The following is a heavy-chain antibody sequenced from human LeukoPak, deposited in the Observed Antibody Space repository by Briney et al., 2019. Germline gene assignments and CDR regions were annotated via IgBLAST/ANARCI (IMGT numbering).Heavy chain of an antibody. Sequence: GGSLRLSCAASGFTFSKFVLTWVRQAPGKGLEWVSSISGSGDSPNYADSVKGRFTISRDNSKNTLYLQMNSLRAEDTAVYYCAMTDYGSFDYWGQGTLVTVSS. J-gene: IGHJ4*02. CDR3: AMTDYGSFDY. CDR2: ISGSGDSP. D-gene: IGHD4-17*01. V-gene: IGHV3-23*01. CDR1: GFTFSKFV.